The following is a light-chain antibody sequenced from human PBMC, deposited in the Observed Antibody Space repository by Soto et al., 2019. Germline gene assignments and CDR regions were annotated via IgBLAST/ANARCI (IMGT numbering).Light chain of an antibody. V-gene: IGLV3-21*02. CDR3: QVWDSGSDHWV. CDR2: DDR. CDR1: KLADKS. Sequence: SYELTQARSVSVAPGQRARITCAGNKLADKSVHWYQQKPGQAPGLVVYDDRDRPSGVPERFSGTNSDNVAALTIFRVEAGDEADYFCQVWDSGSDHWVFGGGTKLTVL. J-gene: IGLJ3*02.